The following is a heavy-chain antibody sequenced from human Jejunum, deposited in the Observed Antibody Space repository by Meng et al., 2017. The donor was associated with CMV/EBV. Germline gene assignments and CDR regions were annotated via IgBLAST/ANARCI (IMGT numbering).Heavy chain of an antibody. CDR3: ARDSWDLPELFDY. Sequence: CAASGFTFTSYAMQWVRQAPGKGLEWVAVISSDGGLKYYADSVKGRFTVSRDNSKNTLYLQMNTLTTEDTAVYYCARDSWDLPELFDYWGQGTLVTVSS. D-gene: IGHD1-26*01. CDR2: ISSDGGLK. V-gene: IGHV3-30*04. CDR1: GFTFTSYA. J-gene: IGHJ4*02.